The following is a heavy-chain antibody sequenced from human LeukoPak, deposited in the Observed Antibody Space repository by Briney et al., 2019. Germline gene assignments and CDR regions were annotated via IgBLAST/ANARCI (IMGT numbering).Heavy chain of an antibody. J-gene: IGHJ6*03. CDR2: IFYSGST. Sequence: SETLSLTCTVSGGSISSSNYYWSWIRQPPGKGLEWIADIFYSGSTKYNSSLKSRVTISVDTSKNQFSLKLSSVTAADTAVYYCARGGGEYYYGSGSYYQLYYYYMDVWGKGTTVTISS. D-gene: IGHD3-10*01. V-gene: IGHV4-61*01. CDR1: GGSISSSNYY. CDR3: ARGGGEYYYGSGSYYQLYYYYMDV.